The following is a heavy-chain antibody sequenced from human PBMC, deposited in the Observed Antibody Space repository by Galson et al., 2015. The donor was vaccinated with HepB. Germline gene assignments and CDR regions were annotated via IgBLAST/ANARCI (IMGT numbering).Heavy chain of an antibody. CDR3: AKVPEGYEVDV. V-gene: IGHV3-48*01. D-gene: IGHD2-2*01. CDR2: ISSSSSTI. Sequence: SLRLSCAASGFTFSSYSMNWVRQAPGKGLEWVSYISSSSSTIYYADSVKGRFTISRDNSKNTLYLQMNSLRAEDTAVYYCAKVPEGYEVDVWGQGTTVTVSS. J-gene: IGHJ6*02. CDR1: GFTFSSYS.